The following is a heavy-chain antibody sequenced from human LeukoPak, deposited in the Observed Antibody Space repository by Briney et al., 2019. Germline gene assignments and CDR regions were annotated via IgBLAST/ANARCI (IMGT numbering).Heavy chain of an antibody. CDR3: ARAPHYYDSSGYFY. V-gene: IGHV3-30-3*01. CDR2: ISYDGSNK. CDR1: GFTFSSYA. J-gene: IGHJ4*02. D-gene: IGHD3-22*01. Sequence: GGSLRLSCAASGFTFSSYAMHWVRQAPGKGLEWVAVISYDGSNKYYADSVKGRFTISRDNSKNTLYLQMSSLRAEDTAVYYCARAPHYYDSSGYFYWGQGTLVTVSS.